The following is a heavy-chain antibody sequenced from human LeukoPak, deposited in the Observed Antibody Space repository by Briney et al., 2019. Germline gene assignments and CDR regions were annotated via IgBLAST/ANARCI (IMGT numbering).Heavy chain of an antibody. V-gene: IGHV3-30*09. J-gene: IGHJ4*02. CDR2: IPYDGSNK. Sequence: PGRSLRLSCAASGFTFSTYAMHWVRQAPGKGLEWVAVIPYDGSNKYYADSVKGRFAISRDNSKNTVYLQMNSLRAEDTAVYYCARGAYYQILTGFRGRNLGFDYWGQGTLVTVSS. CDR3: ARGAYYQILTGFRGRNLGFDY. D-gene: IGHD3-9*01. CDR1: GFTFSTYA.